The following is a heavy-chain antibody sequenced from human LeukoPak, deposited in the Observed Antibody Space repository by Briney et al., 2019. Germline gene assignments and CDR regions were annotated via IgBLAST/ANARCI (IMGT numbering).Heavy chain of an antibody. Sequence: GGSLRLSCAASGFTFSSYWMSWVRQAPGKGLEWVANIKQDGSEEYYVDSVKGRFTISRDNAKNSLYLQVNSLRAEDTAVYYCARVTFDYDGDYWGQGTLVTVSS. J-gene: IGHJ4*02. V-gene: IGHV3-7*01. CDR3: ARVTFDYDGDY. D-gene: IGHD4-17*01. CDR2: IKQDGSEE. CDR1: GFTFSSYW.